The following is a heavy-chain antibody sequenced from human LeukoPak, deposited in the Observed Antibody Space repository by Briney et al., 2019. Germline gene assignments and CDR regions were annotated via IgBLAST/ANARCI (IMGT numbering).Heavy chain of an antibody. D-gene: IGHD5-18*01. CDR2: IYYSGST. Sequence: PSETPSLTCTVSGGSISSYYWSWIRQPPGKGLEWIGYIYYSGSTNYNPSLKSRVTISVDTSKNQFSLKLSSVTAADTAVYYCARHSGYSYGLDYWGQGTLVTVSS. J-gene: IGHJ4*02. CDR1: GGSISSYY. V-gene: IGHV4-59*08. CDR3: ARHSGYSYGLDY.